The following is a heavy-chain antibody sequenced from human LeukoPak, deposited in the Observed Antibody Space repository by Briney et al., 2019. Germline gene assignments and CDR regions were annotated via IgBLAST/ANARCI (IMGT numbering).Heavy chain of an antibody. CDR2: INHSGST. J-gene: IGHJ4*02. V-gene: IGHV4-34*01. CDR3: ARGSYCSSTSCYTGLDY. Sequence: SETLSLTCAVYGGSFSGYYWSWIRQPPGKGLEWIGEINHSGSTNYNPSLKSRVTISVDRSKNQFSLKLSSVTAADTAVYYCARGSYCSSTSCYTGLDYWGQGTLVTVSS. CDR1: GGSFSGYY. D-gene: IGHD2-2*02.